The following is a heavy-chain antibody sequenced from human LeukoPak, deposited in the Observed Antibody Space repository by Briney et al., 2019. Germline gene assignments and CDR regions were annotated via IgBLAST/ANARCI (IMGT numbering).Heavy chain of an antibody. Sequence: GGSLRLSCAASGFTFSSYSMNWVRQAPGKGLEWVSSISSSSSYIYYADSVKGRFTISRDNAKNSLYPQMNSLRAEDTAVYYCARVNKVGPFDYWGQGTLVTVSS. J-gene: IGHJ4*02. CDR1: GFTFSSYS. V-gene: IGHV3-21*01. CDR2: ISSSSSYI. CDR3: ARVNKVGPFDY.